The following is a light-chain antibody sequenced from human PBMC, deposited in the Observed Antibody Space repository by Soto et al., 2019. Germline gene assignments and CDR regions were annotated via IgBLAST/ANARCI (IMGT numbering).Light chain of an antibody. J-gene: IGLJ3*02. CDR3: CSYAGSSTWV. CDR1: SSDVGSYNL. Sequence: QSALTQPASVSGSPGQSITIPCTGTSSDVGSYNLVSWYQQHPGKAPQLMIYEGSKRPSGVSNRFSGSKSGNTASLTISGLQAEDEADYYCCSYAGSSTWVFGGGTKLTVL. CDR2: EGS. V-gene: IGLV2-23*01.